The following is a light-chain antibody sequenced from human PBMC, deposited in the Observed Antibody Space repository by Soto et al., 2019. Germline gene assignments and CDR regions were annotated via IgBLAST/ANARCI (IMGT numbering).Light chain of an antibody. CDR1: QSVLYSTNNKNY. J-gene: IGKJ4*01. CDR3: QQYYTNPFT. CDR2: WAS. Sequence: DFVMTQSPDSLAVSLGERATINCKSSQSVLYSTNNKNYLAWYQQKPGQPPKLLIYWASTRESGVPDRFSGSGSGTDFTLTISSLQAEDVALDFCQQYYTNPFTFGGGTKVEIK. V-gene: IGKV4-1*01.